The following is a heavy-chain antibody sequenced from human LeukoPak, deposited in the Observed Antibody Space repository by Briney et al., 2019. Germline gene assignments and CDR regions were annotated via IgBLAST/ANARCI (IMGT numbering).Heavy chain of an antibody. V-gene: IGHV3-23*01. CDR2: ISGSGGST. CDR1: GFTFSGYA. D-gene: IGHD3-22*01. CDR3: AKDHGSGYYYNPNFDY. J-gene: IGHJ4*02. Sequence: GGSLRLSCAASGFTFSGYAMSWVRRAPGKGLEWVSAISGSGGSTYYADSVKGRFTISRDNSKNTLYLQMNSLRAEDTAVYYCAKDHGSGYYYNPNFDYWGQGTLVTVSS.